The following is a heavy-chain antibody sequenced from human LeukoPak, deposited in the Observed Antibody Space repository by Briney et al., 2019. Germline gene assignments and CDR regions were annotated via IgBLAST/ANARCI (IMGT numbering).Heavy chain of an antibody. J-gene: IGHJ5*02. CDR2: ISSSSSYI. D-gene: IGHD3-9*01. CDR3: ARNLNSWFDT. V-gene: IGHV3-21*01. CDR1: GFTFSSYN. Sequence: GGSLRLSCAASGFTFSSYNMNWVRQAPGKGLEWVSSISSSSSYIYYADSLKGRFTISRDNAENSLFLQMNSLRAEDTAVYYCARNLNSWFDTWGQGTLVTVSS.